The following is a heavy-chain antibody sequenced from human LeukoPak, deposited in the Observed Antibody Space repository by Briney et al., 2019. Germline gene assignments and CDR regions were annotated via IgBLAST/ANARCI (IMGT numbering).Heavy chain of an antibody. CDR1: GGSISSSSYY. D-gene: IGHD2-2*01. J-gene: IGHJ6*03. CDR2: IYYSGST. CDR3: ARAGNQLLDYYYMDV. Sequence: SETLSLTCTVSGGSISSSSYYWGWIRQPPGKGLEWIGSIYYSGSTYYNPSLKSRVTISVDTSKNQFSLKLSSVTAADTAVYYCARAGNQLLDYYYMDVWGKGTTVTVSS. V-gene: IGHV4-39*07.